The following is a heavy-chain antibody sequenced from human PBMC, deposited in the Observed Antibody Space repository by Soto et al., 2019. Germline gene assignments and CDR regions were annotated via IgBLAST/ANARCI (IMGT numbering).Heavy chain of an antibody. CDR1: GFTFSSYA. D-gene: IGHD1-1*01. CDR2: ISYDGSNK. CDR3: ATPDPLKRERPPHYYYYYGMDV. V-gene: IGHV3-30-3*01. Sequence: HPGGALRLSCAASGFTFSSYAMHWVRQAPGKGLEWVAVISYDGSNKYYADSVKGRFTISRDNSKNTLYLQMNSLRAEDTAVYYCATPDPLKRERPPHYYYYYGMDVWGQGTTVTVSS. J-gene: IGHJ6*02.